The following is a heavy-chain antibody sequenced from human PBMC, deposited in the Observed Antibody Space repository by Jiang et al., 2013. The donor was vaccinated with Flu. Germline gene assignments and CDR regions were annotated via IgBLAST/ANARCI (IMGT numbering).Heavy chain of an antibody. D-gene: IGHD1-26*01. V-gene: IGHV3-74*01. CDR2: DGSRR. Sequence: DGSRRNYADSVKGRFTISRDNAKNTLYLQMNSLRGEDSAVYYCVRLRLAGANFDFWGQGTLVTVSS. J-gene: IGHJ4*02. CDR3: VRLRLAGANFDF.